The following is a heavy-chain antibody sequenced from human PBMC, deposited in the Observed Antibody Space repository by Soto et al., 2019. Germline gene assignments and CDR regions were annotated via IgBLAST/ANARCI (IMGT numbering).Heavy chain of an antibody. CDR2: INGGKGNT. V-gene: IGHV1-3*01. D-gene: IGHD3-10*01. J-gene: IGHJ5*02. CDR3: AGMVFGSGGGDDP. Sequence: QVQLVQSGAEVKKPGASVKGSCKASGYTFTNYAIHWVRQAPGLGLEWMGWINGGKGNTEDSQKFQARVTITRDTTARTDYMEMTRRRFEETAVYYCAGMVFGSGGGDDPWGQGTLVTVSS. CDR1: GYTFTNYA.